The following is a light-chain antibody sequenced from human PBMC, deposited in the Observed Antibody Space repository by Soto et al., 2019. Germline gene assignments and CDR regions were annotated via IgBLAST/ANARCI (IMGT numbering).Light chain of an antibody. CDR3: QQTNTFPPLS. CDR1: QGIRNW. Sequence: DIQMTQSPSSVSASVGDRVTITSRASQGIRNWLAWYQQQPGKAPKLLIYGASSLQSGVPSRFSGGGSGTQFTLMINCLQPEDFATCYCQQTNTFPPLSFGGGNKVES. CDR2: GAS. J-gene: IGKJ4*01. V-gene: IGKV1-12*01.